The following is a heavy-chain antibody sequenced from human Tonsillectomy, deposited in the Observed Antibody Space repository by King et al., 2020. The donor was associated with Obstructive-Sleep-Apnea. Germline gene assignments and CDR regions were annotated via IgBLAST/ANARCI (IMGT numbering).Heavy chain of an antibody. J-gene: IGHJ6*02. CDR2: ISYDGSDK. D-gene: IGHD1-26*01. CDR1: GFTFNRCA. CDR3: AMGGPTYYYYAMDV. V-gene: IGHV3-30-3*01. Sequence: VQLVQSGGGVVQPGRSLRLSCAASGFTFNRCAMHWVRQAPGKGLEWVALISYDGSDKYYADSLKGRFTISRDNSKDTLYLQMNSLRAEDTALYYCAMGGPTYYYYAMDVWGQGTTVTVSS.